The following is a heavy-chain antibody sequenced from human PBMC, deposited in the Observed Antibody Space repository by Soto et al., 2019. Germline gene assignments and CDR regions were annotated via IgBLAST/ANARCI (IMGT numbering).Heavy chain of an antibody. CDR2: INPNSGGT. CDR3: ARCRYSISLGELSPFDY. J-gene: IGHJ4*02. CDR1: GYTFTGYY. V-gene: IGHV1-2*04. Sequence: GASVKVSCKASGYTFTGYYMHWVRQAPGQGLEWMGWINPNSGGTNYAQKFQGWVTMTRDTSISTAYMELSRLRSDDTAVYYCARCRYSISLGELSPFDYWGQGTLVTVYS. D-gene: IGHD3-16*02.